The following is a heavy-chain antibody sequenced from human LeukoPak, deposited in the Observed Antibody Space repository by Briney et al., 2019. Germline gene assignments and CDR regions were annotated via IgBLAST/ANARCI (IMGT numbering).Heavy chain of an antibody. V-gene: IGHV1-69*02. J-gene: IGHJ4*02. D-gene: IGHD3-9*01. CDR3: AGEYDDISH. CDR1: GDTFSSYS. Sequence: ASVNLSCKASGDTFSSYSFIWVRQAPGQGLEWMGRINPILGLANYAQNFQVRLTITADTSTNTASMELSSLTSEDTGVYYCAGEYDDISHWGQGTLVTVAS. CDR2: INPILGLA.